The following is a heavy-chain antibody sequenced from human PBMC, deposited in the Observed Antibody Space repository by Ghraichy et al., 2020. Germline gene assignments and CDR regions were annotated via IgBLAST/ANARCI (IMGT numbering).Heavy chain of an antibody. J-gene: IGHJ3*01. D-gene: IGHD6-19*01. V-gene: IGHV1-2*06. CDR1: GYTFRNFY. CDR3: AREHSADTSLGV. Sequence: ASVKVSCRASGYTFRNFYIHWVRQAPGQGLEWMGRIIPSIDGRNLAQRFKGRVNLTRDMSVNTAYMELTSLRSDDTAIYFCAREHSADTSLGVWGQGTLVAVSS. CDR2: IIPSIDGR.